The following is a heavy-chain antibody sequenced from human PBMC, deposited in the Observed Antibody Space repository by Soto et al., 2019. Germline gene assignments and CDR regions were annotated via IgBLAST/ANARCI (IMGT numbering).Heavy chain of an antibody. CDR3: AKDRLRITGGPWFDP. J-gene: IGHJ5*02. CDR2: ISGSGGST. CDR1: GFTFSSYA. D-gene: IGHD3-10*01. V-gene: IGHV3-23*01. Sequence: GGSLRLSCAASGFTFSSYAVSWVRQAPGKGLEWVSAISGSGGSTYYADSVKGRFTISRDNSKNTLYLQMNSLRAEDTAVYYCAKDRLRITGGPWFDPWGQGTLVTVSS.